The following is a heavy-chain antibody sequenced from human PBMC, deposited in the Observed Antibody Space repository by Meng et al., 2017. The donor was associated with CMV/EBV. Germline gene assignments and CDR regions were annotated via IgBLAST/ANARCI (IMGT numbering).Heavy chain of an antibody. CDR1: GFTFSSYG. Sequence: GGSLRLSCAASGFTFSSYGMHWVRQAPGKGLEWVAFIRYDGSNKYYADSVKGRFTNSRENSKNTMYLQMNSLRAEDTAVYYCAKGKVSLSSGMDVWGQGTTVTVSS. CDR3: AKGKVSLSSGMDV. J-gene: IGHJ6*02. V-gene: IGHV3-30*02. CDR2: IRYDGSNK. D-gene: IGHD6-6*01.